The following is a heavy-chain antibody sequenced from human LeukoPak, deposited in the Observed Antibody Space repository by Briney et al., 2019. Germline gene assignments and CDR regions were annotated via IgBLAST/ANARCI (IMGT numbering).Heavy chain of an antibody. CDR3: AKEGIAVAGLDY. D-gene: IGHD6-19*01. CDR1: GLTFSNYA. CDR2: IRYDGSNK. Sequence: GGSLRLSCADSGLTFSNYAMHWVRQAPGKGLEWVAFIRYDGSNKYYADSVKGRFTISRDNSKNTLYLQMNSLRAEDTAVYYCAKEGIAVAGLDYWGQGTLVTVSS. V-gene: IGHV3-30*02. J-gene: IGHJ4*02.